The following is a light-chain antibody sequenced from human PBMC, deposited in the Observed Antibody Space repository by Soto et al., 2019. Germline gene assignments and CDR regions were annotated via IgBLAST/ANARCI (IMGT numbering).Light chain of an antibody. CDR1: QSISSW. J-gene: IGKJ2*01. Sequence: DFQMTQSPSTLSASVGDRVTITCRASQSISSWLAWYQQKPGKAPKLLIYDASSLESGVPSRFSGSGSGTEFTLTISSLQPYDFATYYCQQYNSYTFGQGTKLEIK. CDR3: QQYNSYT. V-gene: IGKV1-5*01. CDR2: DAS.